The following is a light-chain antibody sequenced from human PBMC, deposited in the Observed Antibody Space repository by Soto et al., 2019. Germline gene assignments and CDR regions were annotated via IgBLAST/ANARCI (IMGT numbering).Light chain of an antibody. V-gene: IGKV4-1*01. Sequence: DIVMTQSPDSLAVSLGERATINCKSSQSVLYSSNNKNYLAWYQQKPGQPPKLLIYWASTRESGVPDRFSGSGSGTDFTLTISSLEAEDVAVYYCQQYYSTPVAFGQGTQLEIK. J-gene: IGKJ2*01. CDR1: QSVLYSSNNKNY. CDR2: WAS. CDR3: QQYYSTPVA.